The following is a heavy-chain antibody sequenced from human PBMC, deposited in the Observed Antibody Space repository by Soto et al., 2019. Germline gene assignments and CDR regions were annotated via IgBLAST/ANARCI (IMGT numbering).Heavy chain of an antibody. V-gene: IGHV1-3*01. CDR2: INAGNGNT. CDR1: GYTFTSYA. D-gene: IGHD6-25*01. CDR3: ARDNGYSSGWTNWFDP. J-gene: IGHJ5*02. Sequence: ASVKVSCKASGYTFTSYATHWVRQAPGQRLEWMGRINAGNGNTKYSQKFQGRVTITRDTSASTAYMELSSLRSEDTAVYYCARDNGYSSGWTNWFDPWGQGTLVTVSS.